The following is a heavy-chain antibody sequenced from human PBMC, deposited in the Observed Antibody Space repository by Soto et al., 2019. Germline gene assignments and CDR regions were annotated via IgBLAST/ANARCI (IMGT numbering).Heavy chain of an antibody. V-gene: IGHV1-69-2*01. J-gene: IGHJ4*02. D-gene: IGHD4-17*01. CDR2: IDPEDGAT. CDR1: GDAFTDFF. CDR3: ARGDYGDDSPGDTFLYLDF. Sequence: ASVKVSCRVSGDAFTDFFLHWVQHAPGRGLEWMGQIDPEDGATAYAEKFQDTVIISADTATDTTYFEMSSLRSEDTAVYFCARGDYGDDSPGDTFLYLDFWGQGTMVTVSS.